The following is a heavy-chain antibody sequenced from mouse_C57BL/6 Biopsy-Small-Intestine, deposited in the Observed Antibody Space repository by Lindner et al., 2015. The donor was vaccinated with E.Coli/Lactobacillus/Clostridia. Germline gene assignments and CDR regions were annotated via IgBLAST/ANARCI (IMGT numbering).Heavy chain of an antibody. CDR3: ARVRVIAVGGEGRFDS. CDR2: INPETGDT. Sequence: SVKVSCKASGYKFSDYYIHWVRQVPGQGLEWLGWINPETGDTTYAQKLQDRVSLSRDTPTETVYMELRSLRSADTATYYCARVRVIAVGGEGRFDSWGQGTLVTVSS. D-gene: IGHD2-12*01. J-gene: IGHJ4*01. CDR1: GYKFSDYY. V-gene: IGHV14-2*02.